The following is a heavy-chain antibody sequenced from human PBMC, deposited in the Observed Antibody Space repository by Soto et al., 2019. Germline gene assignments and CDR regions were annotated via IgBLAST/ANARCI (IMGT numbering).Heavy chain of an antibody. V-gene: IGHV3-23*01. CDR2: ISGSGGNT. J-gene: IGHJ4*02. D-gene: IGHD6-19*01. CDR1: GFIFNNYA. CDR3: VKARSVWYLYYFDY. Sequence: DVKLLESGGGLVQPGGSLRLSCAASGFIFNNYAMNWVRQAPGKGLEWVSGISGSGGNTYYADSVKGRFAISRDKSNNTLYLQLSSLKAEDTAVYYCVKARSVWYLYYFDYWGQGTRVTVSS.